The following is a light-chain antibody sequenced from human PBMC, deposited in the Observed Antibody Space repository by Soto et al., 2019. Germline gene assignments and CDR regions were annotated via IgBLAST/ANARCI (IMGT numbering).Light chain of an antibody. CDR3: QQYNNWTPFT. CDR1: QSVSSN. J-gene: IGKJ3*01. CDR2: GAS. Sequence: EIVMTQSPATLSVSPGERATLSCRASQSVSSNLAWYQQKPGQAPSLLIYGASTRATGIPARFSGSGSETEFTLTISSLQSEDFAVYYCQQYNNWTPFTFGPGTKVDIK. V-gene: IGKV3-15*01.